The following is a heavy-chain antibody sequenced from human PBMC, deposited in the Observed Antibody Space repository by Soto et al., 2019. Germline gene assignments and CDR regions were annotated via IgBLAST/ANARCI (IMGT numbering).Heavy chain of an antibody. J-gene: IGHJ4*02. D-gene: IGHD2-2*01. CDR3: VRVPDY. Sequence: PSETLSLTCAVSGGSISSGGYSWSWIRQPPGKGLELIGYMYHSGSTYYNPSLKSRVTISIDRSKNQFSLKLSSVTAADTAVYYCVRVPDYWGQGILVTSPQ. CDR2: MYHSGST. V-gene: IGHV4-30-2*01. CDR1: GGSISSGGYS.